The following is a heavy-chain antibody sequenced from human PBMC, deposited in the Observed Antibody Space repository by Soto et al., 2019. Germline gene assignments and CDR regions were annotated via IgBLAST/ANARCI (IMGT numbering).Heavy chain of an antibody. J-gene: IGHJ5*02. CDR3: ARGGPVTATGNVGFDP. CDR2: IIPILGIA. CDR1: GGTFSSYT. V-gene: IGHV1-69*02. D-gene: IGHD5-18*01. Sequence: QVQLVQSGAEVKKPGSSVKVSCKASGGTFSSYTISWVRQAPGQGLEWMGRIIPILGIANYAQKFQGRVTITADKSTSTAYMELSSLRSEDTAVYYCARGGPVTATGNVGFDPWGQGTLVTVSS.